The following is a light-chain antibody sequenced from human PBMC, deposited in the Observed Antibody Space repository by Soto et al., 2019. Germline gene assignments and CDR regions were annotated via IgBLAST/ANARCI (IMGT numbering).Light chain of an antibody. CDR1: SSDVGTYNH. CDR3: CSHAGRDAFWV. J-gene: IGLJ3*02. V-gene: IGLV2-23*02. CDR2: EVN. Sequence: QSALTQPASVSGSPGQSITISCTGTSSDVGTYNHVSWYQHLPGKAPQFVIYEVNKRPSGVSDRFSGSKSGNTASLTISGLQAEDEADYYCCSHAGRDAFWVFGGGTKL.